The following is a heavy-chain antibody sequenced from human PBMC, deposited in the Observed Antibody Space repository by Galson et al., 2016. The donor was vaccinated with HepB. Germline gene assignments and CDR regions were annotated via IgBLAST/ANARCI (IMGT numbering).Heavy chain of an antibody. CDR1: GFTLSNYR. CDR3: ARADGFNTPFFDS. V-gene: IGHV3-21*01. J-gene: IGHJ4*02. Sequence: SLRLSCAVSGFTLSNYRIDWVRQVPGKGLEWVSCISSSSVYIWYADSVRGRFTNSRDNAKNSLYLQMDRLTAEDTAVYYCARADGFNTPFFDSWGQGTLVTVSS. CDR2: ISSSSVYI. D-gene: IGHD5-24*01.